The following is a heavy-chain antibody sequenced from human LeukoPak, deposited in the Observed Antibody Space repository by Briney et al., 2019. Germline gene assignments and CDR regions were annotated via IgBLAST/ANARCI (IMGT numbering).Heavy chain of an antibody. J-gene: IGHJ6*02. Sequence: GGSLRLSCTASGFTFSSYTMTWVRQAPGKGLKWVSTITTGDGNTYYADSVKGRFTVSRDNAKNSLYLQMSNLRAEDTAVYFCARGGGLDVWGQGATVTVSS. D-gene: IGHD3-16*01. V-gene: IGHV3-23*01. CDR2: ITTGDGNT. CDR3: ARGGGLDV. CDR1: GFTFSSYT.